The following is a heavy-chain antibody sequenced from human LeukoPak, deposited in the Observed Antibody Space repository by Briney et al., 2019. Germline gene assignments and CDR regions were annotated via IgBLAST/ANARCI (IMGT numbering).Heavy chain of an antibody. J-gene: IGHJ4*02. CDR3: ATDIRAVGDSRYFDY. CDR1: GYTFTSYD. V-gene: IGHV1-18*01. Sequence: ASVKVSCKASGYTFTSYDINWVRQATGQGLEWMGWISAYNDNTNYAQKLQGRVTMTTDTSTSTAYMELRSLRSDDTAIYYCATDIRAVGDSRYFDYWGQGALVTVSS. CDR2: ISAYNDNT. D-gene: IGHD3-16*01.